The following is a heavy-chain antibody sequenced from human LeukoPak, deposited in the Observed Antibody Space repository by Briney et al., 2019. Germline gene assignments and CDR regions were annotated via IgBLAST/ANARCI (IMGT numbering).Heavy chain of an antibody. CDR2: INSDGSST. D-gene: IGHD1-26*01. CDR1: GFTFSSYW. J-gene: IGHJ4*02. Sequence: PGGSLRLSCAASGFTFSSYWMHWVRQAPGKGLVWVSRINSDGSSTSYADSVKGRFTISRDNAKNTLYLQMNSLRAEDTAVYYCARRYSGSYYDFDYWGQGTLVTVSS. V-gene: IGHV3-74*01. CDR3: ARRYSGSYYDFDY.